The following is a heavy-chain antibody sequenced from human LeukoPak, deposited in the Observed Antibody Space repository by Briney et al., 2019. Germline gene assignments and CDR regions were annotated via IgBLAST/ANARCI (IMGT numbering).Heavy chain of an antibody. CDR3: ARDGGDGYNWNTYAFDI. V-gene: IGHV1-18*01. CDR2: ISAYNGNT. D-gene: IGHD5-24*01. CDR1: GYTFTSYG. J-gene: IGHJ3*02. Sequence: ASVKVSCKASGYTFTSYGISWVRQAPGQGLEWMGWISAYNGNTNYAQKLQGRVTMTTDTSTSTAYMELRSLRSDDTAVYYCARDGGDGYNWNTYAFDIWGQGTMVTVSS.